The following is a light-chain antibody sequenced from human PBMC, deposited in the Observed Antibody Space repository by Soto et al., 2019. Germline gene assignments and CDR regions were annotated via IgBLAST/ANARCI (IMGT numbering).Light chain of an antibody. Sequence: QSVLTQPASVSGSPGQSITISCTGTSSDIGTYNYVSWFQQHPGKAPKLMIYEVTTRPSGVSDRFSGSKSGNTASLTISGLQTEDEADYYCSSYSSSSTLRVFGAGTKLTVL. V-gene: IGLV2-14*01. CDR3: SSYSSSSTLRV. CDR1: SSDIGTYNY. J-gene: IGLJ2*01. CDR2: EVT.